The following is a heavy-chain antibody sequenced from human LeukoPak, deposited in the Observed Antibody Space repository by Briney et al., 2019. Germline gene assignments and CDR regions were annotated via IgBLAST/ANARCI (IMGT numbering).Heavy chain of an antibody. Sequence: GESLKISCKGSGYSFTSYWIGWVRQLPGKGLEWMGIIYPGDSDTRYSPSFQGQVTISADKSISTAYLQWSSLKASDTAMYYCARLKPGYSDYDYFDYWGQGTLVTVSS. CDR2: IYPGDSDT. CDR1: GYSFTSYW. V-gene: IGHV5-51*01. D-gene: IGHD5-12*01. J-gene: IGHJ4*02. CDR3: ARLKPGYSDYDYFDY.